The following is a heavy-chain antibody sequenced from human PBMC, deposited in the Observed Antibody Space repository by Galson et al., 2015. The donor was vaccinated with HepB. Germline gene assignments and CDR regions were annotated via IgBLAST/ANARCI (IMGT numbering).Heavy chain of an antibody. Sequence: SVKVSCKASGGTFSSYTISWVRQAPGQGLEWMGRIIPILGIANYAQKFQGRVTITADKSTSTAYMELSSLRSEDTAVYYCARDLVYYYGSGSYYFANFDYWGQGTLVTVSS. CDR1: GGTFSSYT. CDR3: ARDLVYYYGSGSYYFANFDY. CDR2: IIPILGIA. D-gene: IGHD3-10*01. V-gene: IGHV1-69*04. J-gene: IGHJ4*02.